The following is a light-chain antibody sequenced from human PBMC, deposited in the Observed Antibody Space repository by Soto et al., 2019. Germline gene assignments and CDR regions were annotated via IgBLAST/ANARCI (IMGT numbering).Light chain of an antibody. J-gene: IGKJ4*01. CDR1: QGISSY. CDR3: QQYDSYQLT. CDR2: AAS. Sequence: AIRMTQSPSSFSASTGDRVTITCRASQGISSYLAWYQQKPGKAPKLLIYAASTLQSVVPSRFSGSGSGTDCTLTIRCLQSEGFATSYCQQYDSYQLTLGGGTNVEIK. V-gene: IGKV1-8*01.